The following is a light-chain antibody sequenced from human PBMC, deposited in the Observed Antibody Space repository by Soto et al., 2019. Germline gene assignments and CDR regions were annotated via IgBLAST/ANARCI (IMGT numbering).Light chain of an antibody. Sequence: QSALTQPASVSGSPGQSITISCTGTSSDVGGYNYVSWYQQHPGKAPKLVIYDVSGRPSGVSYRFSGSKSGNTASLTISGLQAEDEADYYCSSYRSTSVIFGGGTKVTVL. CDR2: DVS. CDR3: SSYRSTSVI. CDR1: SSDVGGYNY. J-gene: IGLJ2*01. V-gene: IGLV2-14*03.